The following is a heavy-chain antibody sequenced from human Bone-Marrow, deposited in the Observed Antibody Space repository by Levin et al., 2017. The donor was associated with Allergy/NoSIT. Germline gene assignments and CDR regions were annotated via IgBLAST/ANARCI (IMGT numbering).Heavy chain of an antibody. V-gene: IGHV3-30*18. CDR1: GFSFSAYG. D-gene: IGHD4-17*01. Sequence: PGGSLRLSCGGSGFSFSAYGMHWVRQAPGKGLEWVAVISNDGRNTHYADSVRGRFTISRDNSNNTLYLQMNSLRAEDTAMYYCAKDQVAFGDYVFDYWGQGTLVTVSS. CDR2: ISNDGRNT. J-gene: IGHJ4*02. CDR3: AKDQVAFGDYVFDY.